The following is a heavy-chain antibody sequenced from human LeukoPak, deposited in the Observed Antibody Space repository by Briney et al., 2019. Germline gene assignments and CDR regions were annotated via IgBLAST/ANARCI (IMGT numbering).Heavy chain of an antibody. CDR3: AISDYGSGSHDY. J-gene: IGHJ4*02. D-gene: IGHD3-10*01. Sequence: SETLSLTCAVSGYSISSGYYWGWIRPPPGKGLEWIGSIYHSGSTYYNPSLKSRVTISVDTSKNQFSLKLSSVSAADTAVYYCAISDYGSGSHDYWGQGTLVTVSS. CDR1: GYSISSGYY. V-gene: IGHV4-38-2*01. CDR2: IYHSGST.